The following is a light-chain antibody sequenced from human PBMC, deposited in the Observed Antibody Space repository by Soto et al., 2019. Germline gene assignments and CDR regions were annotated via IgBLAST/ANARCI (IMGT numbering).Light chain of an antibody. Sequence: QSVLTQPPSLSATPGQRVNISCSGSFSNIGDNAVNWHQQLPGAAPKLLIYLNDQRPSGVPDRFSGSKSGTSAFLAISGLQSEDEADYYCAAWDDSLNALFGTGTKV. CDR3: AAWDDSLNAL. J-gene: IGLJ1*01. V-gene: IGLV1-44*01. CDR1: FSNIGDNA. CDR2: LND.